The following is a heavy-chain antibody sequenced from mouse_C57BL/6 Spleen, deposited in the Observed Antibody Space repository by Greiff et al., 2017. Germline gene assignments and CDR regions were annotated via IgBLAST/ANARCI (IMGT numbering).Heavy chain of an antibody. CDR2: LDPSDSYT. Sequence: VQLQQSGAELVMPGASVKLSCKASGYTFTSYWMHWVKQRPGQGLEWIGELDPSDSYTNYNQKFKGKSPLTVDKSSSTAYMQLSSLTSEDSAVYYCAREGHYYGSSYAAYWGQGTLVTVSA. D-gene: IGHD1-1*01. CDR1: GYTFTSYW. CDR3: AREGHYYGSSYAAY. V-gene: IGHV1-69*01. J-gene: IGHJ3*01.